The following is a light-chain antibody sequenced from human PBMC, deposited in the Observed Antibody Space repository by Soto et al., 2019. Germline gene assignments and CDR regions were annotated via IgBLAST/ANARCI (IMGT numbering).Light chain of an antibody. V-gene: IGKV3-20*01. CDR1: QSVSSSY. Sequence: EVALTQSPGTLSLSPGERATLSCSASQSVSSSYLGRYQQNRGQAPRLLIHGASCRATGIPDRFSGSGSGKHFARTIRGLEPEHVEVYCFQPYGISRCTFGQATTVEIK. CDR2: GAS. J-gene: IGKJ1*01. CDR3: QPYGISRCT.